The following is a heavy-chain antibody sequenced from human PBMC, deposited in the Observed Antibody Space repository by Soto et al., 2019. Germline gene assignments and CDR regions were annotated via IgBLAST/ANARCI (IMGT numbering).Heavy chain of an antibody. V-gene: IGHV3-74*01. J-gene: IGHJ3*01. CDR1: GFTFSSYW. D-gene: IGHD6-13*01. CDR3: ASEVYCSSWYYVFDF. Sequence: SGGSLRLSCAASGFTFSSYWMHWVRQAPGKGLVWVSRINSDGSSTSYADSVKGRFTISRDNAKNTLYLQMNSLRAEDTAVYYCASEVYCSSWYYVFDFWGQGTMVIGSS. CDR2: INSDGSST.